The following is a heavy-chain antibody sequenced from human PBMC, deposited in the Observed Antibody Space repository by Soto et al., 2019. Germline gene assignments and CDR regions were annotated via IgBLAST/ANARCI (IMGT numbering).Heavy chain of an antibody. CDR3: ATPVVRFLEWTTDY. CDR2: ITNGGTTI. D-gene: IGHD3-3*01. CDR1: GFTFSSYS. V-gene: IGHV3-48*02. J-gene: IGHJ4*02. Sequence: QSGGSLRLSCAASGFTFSSYSMNWVRQAPGKGLEWISYITNGGTTIYYADSVKGRFTISRDNAKNSLYLHMSSLRDDDTAVYYCATPVVRFLEWTTDYWGQGTLVTVSS.